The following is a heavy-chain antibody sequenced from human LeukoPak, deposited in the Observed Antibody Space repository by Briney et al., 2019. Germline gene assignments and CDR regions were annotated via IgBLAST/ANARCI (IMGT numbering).Heavy chain of an antibody. CDR1: GFTFSSYG. V-gene: IGHV3-33*01. J-gene: IGHJ4*02. CDR2: IWYDGSSK. CDR3: ARALYTSSWYPDYFDF. D-gene: IGHD6-13*01. Sequence: GGSLRLSCAASGFTFSSYGMHWVRQAPGKGLEWVAVIWYDGSSKYYADSVKGRFTISRDNAEKSLYLEVNSLRAEDTAVYYCARALYTSSWYPDYFDFWGQGTLVTVSS.